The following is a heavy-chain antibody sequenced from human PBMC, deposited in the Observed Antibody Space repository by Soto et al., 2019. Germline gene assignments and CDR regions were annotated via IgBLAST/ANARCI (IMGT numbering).Heavy chain of an antibody. CDR3: AREGGYNWFDP. V-gene: IGHV3-74*01. Sequence: VQLVESGGGLVQPGGSLRLSCAASGFTFSSHWMHWVRQAPGKGLVWVSRINSDGHSTSYADSVKGRFTISRDNAKNTLSLQMNSLTAEDTALYYCAREGGYNWFDPWGQGTLVTVSS. D-gene: IGHD3-16*01. CDR2: INSDGHST. J-gene: IGHJ5*02. CDR1: GFTFSSHW.